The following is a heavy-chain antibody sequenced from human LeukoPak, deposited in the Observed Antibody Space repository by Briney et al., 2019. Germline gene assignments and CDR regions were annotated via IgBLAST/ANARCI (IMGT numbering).Heavy chain of an antibody. CDR2: IYSGGST. CDR3: VKVRWSSSSPIAFDI. V-gene: IGHV3-66*01. J-gene: IGHJ3*02. D-gene: IGHD6-6*01. Sequence: GGSLRLSCAASGFTVSSNYMSWVRQAPGKGLEWVSVIYSGGSTYYADSVKGRFTISRDNSKNTLYLQMNSLRAEDTAVYYCVKVRWSSSSPIAFDIWGQGTVVTVSS. CDR1: GFTVSSNY.